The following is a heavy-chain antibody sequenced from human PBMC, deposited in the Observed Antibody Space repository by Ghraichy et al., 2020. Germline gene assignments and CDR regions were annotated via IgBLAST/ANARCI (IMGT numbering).Heavy chain of an antibody. CDR3: AKKQWLDGFFDY. J-gene: IGHJ4*02. CDR2: ISGSGGST. D-gene: IGHD6-19*01. CDR1: GFTFSSYA. Sequence: GSLRLSCAASGFTFSSYAMSWVRQAPGKGLEWVSAISGSGGSTYYADSVKGRFTISRDNSKNTLYLQMNSLRAEDTAVYYCAKKQWLDGFFDYWGQGTLVTVSS. V-gene: IGHV3-23*01.